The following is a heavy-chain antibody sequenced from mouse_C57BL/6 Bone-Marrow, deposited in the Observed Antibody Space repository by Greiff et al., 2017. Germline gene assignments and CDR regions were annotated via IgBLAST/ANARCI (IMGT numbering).Heavy chain of an antibody. CDR1: GFTFSSYA. Sequence: EVMLVESGGGLVKPGGSLKLSCAASGFTFSSYAMSWVRQTPEKRLEWVATISDGGSYTYYPDNVKGRFTISRDNAKNNLYLQMSHLKSEDTAMYYCARGLLPYARDYWGQGTGVTVSA. CDR2: ISDGGSYT. V-gene: IGHV5-4*03. J-gene: IGHJ4*01. D-gene: IGHD2-3*01. CDR3: ARGLLPYARDY.